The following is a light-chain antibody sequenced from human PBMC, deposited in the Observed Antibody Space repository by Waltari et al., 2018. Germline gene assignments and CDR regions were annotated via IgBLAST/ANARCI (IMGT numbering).Light chain of an antibody. J-gene: IGLJ1*01. V-gene: IGLV2-23*02. CDR3: CSYAGDSLYV. Sequence: QSALTQPASVSGSPGQSITLTCTGTSSDVRSYNYVSWYQQYPGNAPKLLIYAVTQRPSGVSDRFSGSKSGNTASLTISGLQAEDEADYYCCSYAGDSLYVFGTGTTVTV. CDR1: SSDVRSYNY. CDR2: AVT.